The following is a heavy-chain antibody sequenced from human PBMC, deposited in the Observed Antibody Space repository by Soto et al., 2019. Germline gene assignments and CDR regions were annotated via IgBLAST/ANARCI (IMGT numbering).Heavy chain of an antibody. CDR2: IKQDESDK. Sequence: EVQLVESGGGLVQTGGSLRLSCAVSGFRFRDYWMSWVRQAPGKGLEWVANIKQDESDKYYVDSVKGRFTISRDNAKNALYLQMNSLRVEGTAVYYCAAYCYTMTCTHFHGYSWGQGTQVTVSS. CDR1: GFRFRDYW. J-gene: IGHJ5*02. D-gene: IGHD3-16*02. CDR3: AAYCYTMTCTHFHGYS. V-gene: IGHV3-7*03.